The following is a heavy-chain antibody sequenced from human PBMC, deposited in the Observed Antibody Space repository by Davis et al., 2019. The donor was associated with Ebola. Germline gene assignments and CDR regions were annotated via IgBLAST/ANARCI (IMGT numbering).Heavy chain of an antibody. CDR2: ISGDSDIT. CDR1: GFRFRDYY. D-gene: IGHD3-16*01. J-gene: IGHJ4*02. V-gene: IGHV3-43*02. Sequence: GESLKISCAASGFRFRDYYMSWLRQAPGKGLEWVSLISGDSDITSYADSVKGRFTLSRDNSKNSLYLQMNSLRTEETALYYYAKDGHVRGAGGFDYWGQGILVTVSS. CDR3: AKDGHVRGAGGFDY.